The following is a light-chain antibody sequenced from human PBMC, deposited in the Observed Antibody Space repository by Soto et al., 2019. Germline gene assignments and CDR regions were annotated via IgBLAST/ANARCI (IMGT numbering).Light chain of an antibody. V-gene: IGLV2-14*03. Sequence: QSVLTQPASVSGSPGQSLTISCTGTHSDIGNYNYVSWYQHLPGKAPKLMIYDVGSRPSGVSSRFSGSKSGNTASLAISGLQAEDEADYYCNSYREDHPRFYVFGTGTKVTVL. J-gene: IGLJ1*01. CDR2: DVG. CDR3: NSYREDHPRFYV. CDR1: HSDIGNYNY.